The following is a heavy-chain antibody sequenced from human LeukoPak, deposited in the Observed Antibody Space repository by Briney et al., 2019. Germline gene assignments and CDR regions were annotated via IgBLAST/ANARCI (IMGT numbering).Heavy chain of an antibody. CDR2: IYNGGST. CDR1: GFTVSSNY. CDR3: ARAVAPYCSSTSCYREAYFDY. J-gene: IGHJ4*02. Sequence: GGSLRLSCAASGFTVSSNYMSWVRQAPGKGLEWVSVIYNGGSTYYADSVKGRFTISRDNSKNTLYLQMNSLRAEDTAVYYCARAVAPYCSSTSCYREAYFDYWGQGTLVTVSS. V-gene: IGHV3-66*01. D-gene: IGHD2-2*02.